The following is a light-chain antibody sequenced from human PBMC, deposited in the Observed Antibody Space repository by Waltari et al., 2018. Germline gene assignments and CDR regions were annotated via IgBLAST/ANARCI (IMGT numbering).Light chain of an antibody. CDR1: QSISKW. J-gene: IGKJ4*01. Sequence: DIRMTQSPSTLSASAGDRVIISCRDSQSISKWLAWYQQKPGKAPKRLIYEASTLQSGVPSRFSGTGSGTDFTLTISSLQPDDFATYYCQQYNSYSLLTFGGGTKVEIK. CDR2: EAS. V-gene: IGKV1-5*03. CDR3: QQYNSYSLLT.